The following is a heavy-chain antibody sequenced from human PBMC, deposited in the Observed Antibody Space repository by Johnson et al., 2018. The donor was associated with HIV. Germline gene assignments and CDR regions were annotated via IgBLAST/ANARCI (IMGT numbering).Heavy chain of an antibody. Sequence: VQLVESGGGLVQPGGSLRLSCAASGFTFSESWMHWFRQAPGKGLVWVSAIGTAGDTYYPGSVKGRFTISRENAKNSLYLQMNSLRAGDTAVYYCARGSYDGDAFDIWGQGTMVTVSS. CDR3: ARGSYDGDAFDI. CDR2: IGTAGDT. D-gene: IGHD1-26*01. V-gene: IGHV3-13*01. CDR1: GFTFSESW. J-gene: IGHJ3*02.